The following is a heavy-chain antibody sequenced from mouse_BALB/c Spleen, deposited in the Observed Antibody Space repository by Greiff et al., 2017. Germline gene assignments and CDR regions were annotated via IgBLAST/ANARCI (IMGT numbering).Heavy chain of an antibody. CDR1: GFSLTGYG. D-gene: IGHD2-14*01. V-gene: IGHV2-6-7*01. CDR2: IWGDGNT. Sequence: QVQLQQSGPGLVAPSQSLSITCTVSGFSLTGYGVNWVRQPPGKGLEWLGMIWGDGNTDYTSALKSRLSISKDNSKSKGYLKMNSLQTEDTARDNCTRDGDRDDYYAMDYWGQGTAVTVSS. CDR3: TRDGDRDDYYAMDY. J-gene: IGHJ4*01.